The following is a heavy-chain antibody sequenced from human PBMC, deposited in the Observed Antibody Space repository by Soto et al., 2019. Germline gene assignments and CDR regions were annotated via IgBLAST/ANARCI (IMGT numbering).Heavy chain of an antibody. CDR2: MNPINGAT. CDR1: GYDFTAYD. D-gene: IGHD6-13*01. CDR3: GRGPSPRAPAGGTPYYYAMDV. J-gene: IGHJ6*02. V-gene: IGHV1-8*02. Sequence: QVQLLQSGAELKQSGASVKVSCKASGYDFTAYDINWVRQASGQGLEWMGWMNPINGATGSARRFHARVSMPRNTATNPDYLELTSLSSDDTAVYYCGRGPSPRAPAGGTPYYYAMDVWGQGTTVTVSS.